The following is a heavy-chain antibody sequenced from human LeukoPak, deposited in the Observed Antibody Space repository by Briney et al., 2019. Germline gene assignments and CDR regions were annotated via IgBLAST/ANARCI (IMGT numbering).Heavy chain of an antibody. CDR2: IEKDGSEK. Sequence: WGSLRLSCAGTGLFFSDVWMNWFRQAPGKGLEWVANIEKDGSEKNYVDSVKGRFTISRDNAKNSLHLEMNSLRGEDTAVYYCAAGYGWLTDFWGQGTLVTVSS. CDR1: GLFFSDVW. D-gene: IGHD2-8*02. V-gene: IGHV3-7*01. J-gene: IGHJ4*02. CDR3: AAGYGWLTDF.